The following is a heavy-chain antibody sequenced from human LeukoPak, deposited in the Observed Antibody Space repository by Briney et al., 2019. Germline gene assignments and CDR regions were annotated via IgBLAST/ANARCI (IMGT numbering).Heavy chain of an antibody. CDR1: GGTFSSSA. Sequence: EASVKVSCKTSGGTFSSSAITWVRQAPGQGLEWMGRIIPVLNITRYTQKFQGRVTITADTSTSTVYMELSSLRSEETAVYYCARDQGLTAPPPYGLDVWGQGTRVIVSS. D-gene: IGHD5-18*01. CDR3: ARDQGLTAPPPYGLDV. J-gene: IGHJ6*01. V-gene: IGHV1-69*04. CDR2: IIPVLNIT.